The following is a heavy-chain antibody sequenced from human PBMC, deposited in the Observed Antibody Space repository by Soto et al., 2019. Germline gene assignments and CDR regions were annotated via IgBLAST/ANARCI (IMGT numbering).Heavy chain of an antibody. CDR2: IYYSGST. D-gene: IGHD3-3*01. CDR3: ARVNDFWSGYYPYYFDY. Sequence: PSETLSLTCTVSGGSISSGDYYWSWIRQPPGKGLEWIGHIYYSGSTYYNPSLKSRVTISVDTSKNQFSLKLSPVTAADTAVYYCARVNDFWSGYYPYYFDYWGQGTLVTVSS. J-gene: IGHJ4*02. V-gene: IGHV4-30-4*08. CDR1: GGSISSGDYY.